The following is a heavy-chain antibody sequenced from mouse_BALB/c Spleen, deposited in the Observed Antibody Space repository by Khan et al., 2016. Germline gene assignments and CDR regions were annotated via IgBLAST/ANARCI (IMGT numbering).Heavy chain of an antibody. CDR2: IRLKSNNYAT. CDR3: TLAYYGNSFAY. V-gene: IGHV6-6*02. J-gene: IGHJ3*01. CDR1: GFTFSNYW. D-gene: IGHD2-10*01. Sequence: EVKLEESGGGLVQPGGSMKLSCVASGFTFSNYWMNWVRQSPEKGLEWVAEIRLKSNNYATHYAESVKGGFTISRDDSKSSVYLQLNNLSAEDTGINYCTLAYYGNSFAYWGQGTLVTVSA.